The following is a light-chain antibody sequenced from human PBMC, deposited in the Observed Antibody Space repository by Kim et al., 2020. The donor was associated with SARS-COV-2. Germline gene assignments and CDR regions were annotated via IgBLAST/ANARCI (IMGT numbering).Light chain of an antibody. Sequence: DTQMTQSPSSLSASVGDRVTITCQASQDISNYLNWYQQKPGKAPKLLIYDASNLETGVPSRFSGSGSGTDFTFTISSLQPEDIATYYCQQYDNLPLTFGGGTKPEI. J-gene: IGKJ4*01. CDR3: QQYDNLPLT. V-gene: IGKV1-33*01. CDR1: QDISNY. CDR2: DAS.